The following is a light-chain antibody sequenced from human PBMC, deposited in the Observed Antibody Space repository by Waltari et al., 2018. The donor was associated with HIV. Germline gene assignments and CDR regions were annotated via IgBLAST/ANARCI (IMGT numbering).Light chain of an antibody. CDR2: AAS. V-gene: IGKV1-39*01. J-gene: IGKJ1*01. Sequence: DIQMTQSPSSLSASVGDRLTITCRASQSISSYLNWYQQKPGRAPELLIYAASSLQTGVPSRFSASGFGTDFTLTINSLQPEDFASYFCLQTYSSPWTFGQGTKV. CDR1: QSISSY. CDR3: LQTYSSPWT.